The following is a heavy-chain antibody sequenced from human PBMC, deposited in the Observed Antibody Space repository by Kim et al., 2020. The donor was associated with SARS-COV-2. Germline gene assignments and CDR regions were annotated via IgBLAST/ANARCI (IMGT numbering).Heavy chain of an antibody. CDR2: IYYSGIT. CDR1: GGSISTYY. CDR3: ARDGGNSPWDYYGMDV. Sequence: SETLSLTCTVSGGSISTYYWSWIRQPPGKGLQWIGYIYYSGITKYNPSLQSRVTISVDTSKNQFSLRLSSVTAADTALYYCARDGGNSPWDYYGMDVWG. D-gene: IGHD2-21*01. V-gene: IGHV4-59*13. J-gene: IGHJ6*02.